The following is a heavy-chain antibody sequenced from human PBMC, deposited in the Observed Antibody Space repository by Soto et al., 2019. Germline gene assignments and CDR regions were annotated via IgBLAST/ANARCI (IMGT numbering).Heavy chain of an antibody. CDR1: GFSLSTSGVG. V-gene: IGHV2-5*01. D-gene: IGHD3-22*01. Sequence: VSGPTLVNPTQTLTLTCTFSGFSLSTSGVGVGWIRQPPGKALEWLALIYWNDDKRYSPSLKSRLTITKDTSKNQVVLTMTNMDPVDTATYYCARRLGYDSSGYSPNYYYYYGMDVWGQGTTVTVSS. CDR3: ARRLGYDSSGYSPNYYYYYGMDV. CDR2: IYWNDDK. J-gene: IGHJ6*02.